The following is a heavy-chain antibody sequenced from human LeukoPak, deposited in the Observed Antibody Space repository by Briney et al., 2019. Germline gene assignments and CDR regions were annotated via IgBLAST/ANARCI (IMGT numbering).Heavy chain of an antibody. V-gene: IGHV1-2*02. J-gene: IGHJ5*02. CDR3: ARVRPCTTVTCYRWFGP. CDR1: GYAFFDYY. CDR2: INPNNGDT. D-gene: IGHD2-8*01. Sequence: ASVKVSCKASGYAFFDYYMHWVRQAPGQGLEWMGWINPNNGDTNYAPKFEGRVTVTRDTSITTVYMDLSGLTSDDTAMYYCARVRPCTTVTCYRWFGPWGQGTLVTVSS.